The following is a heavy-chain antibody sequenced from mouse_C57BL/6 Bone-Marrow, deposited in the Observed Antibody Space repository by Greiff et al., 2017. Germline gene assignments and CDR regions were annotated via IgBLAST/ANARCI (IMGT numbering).Heavy chain of an antibody. CDR3: ASSGYPYSFSFDY. V-gene: IGHV1-55*01. Sequence: QVQLQQPGAELVKPGASVKMSCKAPGYTFTSYWITWVKQRPGQGLEWIGDIYPGSGSTNYNEKFKSKATLTVDTSSSTAYMQLSSLTSEDSAVYYCASSGYPYSFSFDYWGQGTTLTVSS. J-gene: IGHJ2*01. CDR1: GYTFTSYW. D-gene: IGHD2-12*01. CDR2: IYPGSGST.